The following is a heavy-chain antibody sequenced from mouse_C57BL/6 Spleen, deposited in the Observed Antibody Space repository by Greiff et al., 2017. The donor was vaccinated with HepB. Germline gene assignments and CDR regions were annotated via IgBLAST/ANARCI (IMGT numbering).Heavy chain of an antibody. Sequence: QVQLQQPGAELVRPGSSVKLSCKASGYTFTSYWMHWVKQRPIQGLEWIGNIDPSVSETHYNQKFKDKATLTVDKSSSTAYMQLSSLTSEDSAVYYCARGYGYDGAWFAYWGQGTLVTVSA. CDR2: IDPSVSET. V-gene: IGHV1-52*01. D-gene: IGHD2-2*01. CDR1: GYTFTSYW. J-gene: IGHJ3*01. CDR3: ARGYGYDGAWFAY.